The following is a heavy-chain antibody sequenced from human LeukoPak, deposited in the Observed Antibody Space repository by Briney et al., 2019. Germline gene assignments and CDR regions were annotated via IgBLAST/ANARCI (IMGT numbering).Heavy chain of an antibody. J-gene: IGHJ4*02. CDR3: ARGYYYDSSGQRFDY. CDR1: GGSISSYY. D-gene: IGHD3-22*01. V-gene: IGHV4-59*01. Sequence: PSETLSLTCTVSGGSISSYYWSWIRQPPSRGLEWIGYIYYSGSTNYNPSLKSRVTISVDTSKNQFSLKLSSVTAADTAVYYCARGYYYDSSGQRFDYWGQGTLVTVSS. CDR2: IYYSGST.